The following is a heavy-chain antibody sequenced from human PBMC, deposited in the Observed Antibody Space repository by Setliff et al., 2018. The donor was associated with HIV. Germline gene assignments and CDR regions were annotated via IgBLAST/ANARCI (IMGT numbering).Heavy chain of an antibody. CDR3: ARHFGISYRSPFDP. V-gene: IGHV5-51*01. CDR1: GYVFTNYW. CDR2: ISHDDSDT. J-gene: IGHJ5*02. Sequence: PGESLKISCKSSGYVFTNYWIGWVRQMPGKGLEWMGIISHDDSDTRYSPSFQGQVTISVDKSTSTAYLQWSSLKASDSAIYYCARHFGISYRSPFDPWGQGTLVTVSS. D-gene: IGHD3-3*01.